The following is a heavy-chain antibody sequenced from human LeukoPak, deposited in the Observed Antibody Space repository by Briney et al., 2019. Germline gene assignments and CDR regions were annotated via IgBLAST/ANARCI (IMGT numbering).Heavy chain of an antibody. J-gene: IGHJ4*02. CDR2: ISSTGRT. D-gene: IGHD3-22*01. Sequence: SETLSLTCTVSGVSISSYFWSWIRQPAGKGLEYIGRISSTGRTNYNPSLESRVTMSVDTSKNQFSLKLSSVTAADTALYYCAKDATYDSTFYGDYWGQGTLVTVSS. CDR3: AKDATYDSTFYGDY. V-gene: IGHV4-4*07. CDR1: GVSISSYF.